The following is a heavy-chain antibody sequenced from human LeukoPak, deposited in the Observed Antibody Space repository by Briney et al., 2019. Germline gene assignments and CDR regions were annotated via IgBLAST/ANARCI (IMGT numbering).Heavy chain of an antibody. D-gene: IGHD1-26*01. CDR1: GYTFTNYY. J-gene: IGHJ4*02. CDR3: ARDPGSNSAATYFDY. CDR2: LNPSGAST. V-gene: IGHV1-46*01. Sequence: ASVKVSCKASGYTFTNYYMHWVRQAPGQGLEWMGILNPSGASTSYAQDFQGRVTMTRDMSTTTVYMELSSLRSEDTAVYYCARDPGSNSAATYFDYWGQGTLVTVSS.